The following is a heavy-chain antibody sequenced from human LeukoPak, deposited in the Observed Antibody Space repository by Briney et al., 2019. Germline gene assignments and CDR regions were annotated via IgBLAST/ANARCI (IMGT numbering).Heavy chain of an antibody. CDR2: ISYDGSNK. J-gene: IGHJ3*02. CDR3: ARVNDAFDI. Sequence: GGSLRLSCAASGFTFSSYGMHWVRQAPGKGLEWVAVISYDGSNKYYADSVKGRFTISRDNSKNTLYLQMGSLRAEDMAVYYCARVNDAFDIWGQGTMVTVSS. V-gene: IGHV3-30*03. CDR1: GFTFSSYG.